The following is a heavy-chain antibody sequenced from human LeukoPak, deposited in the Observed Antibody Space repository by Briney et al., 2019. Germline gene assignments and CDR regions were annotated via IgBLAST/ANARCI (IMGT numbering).Heavy chain of an antibody. CDR3: AREVRNWFDP. J-gene: IGHJ5*02. CDR1: GGSISSSSYY. Sequence: SETLSLTCTVSGGSISSSSYYWGWIRQPAGKGLEWIGRIYTSGSTNYNPSLKSRVTMSVDTSKNQFSLKLSSVTAADTAVYYCAREVRNWFDPWSQGTLVTVSS. CDR2: IYTSGST. V-gene: IGHV4-61*02.